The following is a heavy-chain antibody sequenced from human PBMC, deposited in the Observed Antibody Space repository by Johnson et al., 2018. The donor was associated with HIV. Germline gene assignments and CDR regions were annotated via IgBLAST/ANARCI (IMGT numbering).Heavy chain of an antibody. Sequence: EQLVESGGGLIQTGGSLRLSCAASGFTVSSNSMSWVRQAPGKGPEWVSVIYSGGSTSYADSVQGRFTISRDSSKNTLYLDMITLRAEDTAVYYCARDRAVPDDGYNDYAFDIWGQGTMVTVSS. D-gene: IGHD5-24*01. CDR2: IYSGGST. CDR3: ARDRAVPDDGYNDYAFDI. CDR1: GFTVSSNS. V-gene: IGHV3-53*01. J-gene: IGHJ3*02.